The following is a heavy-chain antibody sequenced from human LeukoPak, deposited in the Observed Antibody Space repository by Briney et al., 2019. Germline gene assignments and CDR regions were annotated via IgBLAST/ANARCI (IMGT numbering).Heavy chain of an antibody. CDR1: GFTFNSHA. Sequence: GSLRLSCAVSGFTFNSHAMCWVRQAPGKGLEWIGHIQDRGSTIYNPSLGSRVTMSLDTPKNQFSLKLNSVTAADTAVYYCTRGQWLDVWDFWGQGTLVTVSS. CDR2: IQDRGST. CDR3: TRGQWLDVWDF. D-gene: IGHD6-19*01. J-gene: IGHJ4*02. V-gene: IGHV4-59*11.